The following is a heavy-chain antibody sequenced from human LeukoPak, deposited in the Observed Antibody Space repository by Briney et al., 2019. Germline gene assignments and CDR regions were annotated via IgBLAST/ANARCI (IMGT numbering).Heavy chain of an antibody. V-gene: IGHV4-39*01. J-gene: IGHJ4*02. CDR3: ARGSYGPPSDY. Sequence: SETLSLTCTVSGGSISSSSYYWGWIRQPPGKGLEWIGNIYYSGSTYYNPSLKSRITISVDTSGNQFSLKLSSMTAADTAVYYCARGSYGPPSDYWGQGTLVTVSS. CDR1: GGSISSSSYY. CDR2: IYYSGST. D-gene: IGHD1-26*01.